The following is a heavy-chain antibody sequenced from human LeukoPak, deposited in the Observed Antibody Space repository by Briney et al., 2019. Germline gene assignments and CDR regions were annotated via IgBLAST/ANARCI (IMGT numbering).Heavy chain of an antibody. Sequence: GASVKVSCKASGGTFSSYAISWVRQAPGQGLEWMGRIIPILGIANYAQKFQGRVTITADKSTSTAYMELSSLRSEDTAVYYCARENYGSGSYYDYWGQGTLVTVSS. V-gene: IGHV1-69*04. CDR3: ARENYGSGSYYDY. CDR2: IIPILGIA. D-gene: IGHD3-10*01. J-gene: IGHJ4*02. CDR1: GGTFSSYA.